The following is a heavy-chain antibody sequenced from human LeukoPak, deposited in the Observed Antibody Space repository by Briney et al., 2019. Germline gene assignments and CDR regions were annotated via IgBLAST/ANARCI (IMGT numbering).Heavy chain of an antibody. Sequence: GGSLRLSCAASGFTFSRNGMTWVRQAPGKGLEWVSAISGSGGNTYYADSVKGRFTISRDNSKNTLYLEMNSLRAEDAGVYYCARDKIVGATALDYWGQGTLVTVSS. J-gene: IGHJ4*02. CDR2: ISGSGGNT. V-gene: IGHV3-23*01. CDR1: GFTFSRNG. D-gene: IGHD1-26*01. CDR3: ARDKIVGATALDY.